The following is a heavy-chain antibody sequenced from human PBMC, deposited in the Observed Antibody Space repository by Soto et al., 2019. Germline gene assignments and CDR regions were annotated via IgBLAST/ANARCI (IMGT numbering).Heavy chain of an antibody. V-gene: IGHV4-30-4*01. CDR3: ARDNPNESSWFLNWFDP. J-gene: IGHJ5*02. D-gene: IGHD6-13*01. Sequence: QVQLQESGPGLVKPSQTLSLTCTVSGASISSDDHYWSWIRQPPGKGLEWIGYISYNGATSYNPSLKSRVTISVDTSKNQFALRLNSVTAADTAFYFCARDNPNESSWFLNWFDPWGQGTLVTVSS. CDR1: GASISSDDHY. CDR2: ISYNGAT.